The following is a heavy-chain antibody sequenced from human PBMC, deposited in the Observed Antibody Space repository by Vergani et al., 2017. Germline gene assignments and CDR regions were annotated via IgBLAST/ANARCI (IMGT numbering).Heavy chain of an antibody. CDR1: GYTFTGYY. D-gene: IGHD6-6*01. CDR3: ARGGTSIAARPPYYYYYYMDV. CDR2: INPNSGGT. V-gene: IGHV1-2*02. Sequence: QVQLVQSGAEVKKPGASVTVSCKASGYTFTGYYMHWVRQAPGQGLEWMGWINPNSGGTNYAQKFQGRVTMTRDTSISTAYMELSRLRSDDTAVYYCARGGTSIAARPPYYYYYYMDVWGKGTTVTVSS. J-gene: IGHJ6*03.